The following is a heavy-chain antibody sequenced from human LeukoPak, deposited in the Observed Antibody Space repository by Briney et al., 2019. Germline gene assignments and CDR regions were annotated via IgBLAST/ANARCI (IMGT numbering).Heavy chain of an antibody. D-gene: IGHD4-17*01. CDR3: ARGPATTVTHGLVDY. Sequence: GASVKVSCKASGGTFSSYAISWVRQAPGQGLEWMGWISAYNGNTNYAQKLQGRVTMTTDTSTSTAYMELRSLRSDDTAVYYCARGPATTVTHGLVDYWGQGTLVTVSS. CDR1: GGTFSSYA. CDR2: ISAYNGNT. J-gene: IGHJ4*02. V-gene: IGHV1-18*04.